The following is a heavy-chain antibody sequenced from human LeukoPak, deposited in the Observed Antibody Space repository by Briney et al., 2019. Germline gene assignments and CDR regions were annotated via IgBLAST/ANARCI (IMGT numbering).Heavy chain of an antibody. CDR1: GFTFSSYA. CDR3: ARGLYEFCSGGSCYSYYFDY. Sequence: GSLRLSCAASGFTFSSYAMSWVRQAPGKGLEWVSVIYSGGGTYYADSVKGRFTISRDNSKNTLYLQMNSLRAEDTAVYYCARGLYEFCSGGSCYSYYFDYWGQGTLVTVSS. CDR2: IYSGGGT. J-gene: IGHJ4*02. D-gene: IGHD2-15*01. V-gene: IGHV3-53*01.